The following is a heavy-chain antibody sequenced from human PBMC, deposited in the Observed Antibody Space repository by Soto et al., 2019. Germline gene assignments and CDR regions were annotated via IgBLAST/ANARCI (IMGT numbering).Heavy chain of an antibody. CDR2: ISWSSSSI. CDR3: AKDSRRGIRSPDYYMDV. J-gene: IGHJ6*03. V-gene: IGHV3-21*04. CDR1: GFTFNRYS. Sequence: GGSLRLSCTGSGFTFNRYSMNWVRQAPGKGLEWVSCISWSSSSIHDADSVKGRFTISRDNAKNSLYLQMNSLRAEDTALYYCAKDSRRGIRSPDYYMDVWGKGATVTVSS. D-gene: IGHD4-17*01.